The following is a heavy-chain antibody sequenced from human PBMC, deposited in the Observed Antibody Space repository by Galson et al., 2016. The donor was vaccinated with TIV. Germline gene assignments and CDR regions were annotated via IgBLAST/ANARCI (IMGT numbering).Heavy chain of an antibody. J-gene: IGHJ6*02. Sequence: SVKVSCKASGGTFSSYVFNWVRQAPGQGLEWMGGIIPLFDTAHYAQKFQGRVTISADESTSTVHMELGGLRSGDTAMYYCAKCRNTAMDTYYYYYGLDVWGQGTTVTVSS. D-gene: IGHD5-18*01. CDR1: GGTFSSYV. CDR2: IIPLFDTA. CDR3: AKCRNTAMDTYYYYYGLDV. V-gene: IGHV1-69*13.